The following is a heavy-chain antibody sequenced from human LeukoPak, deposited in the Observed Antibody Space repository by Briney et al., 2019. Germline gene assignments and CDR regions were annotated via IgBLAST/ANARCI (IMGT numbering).Heavy chain of an antibody. CDR3: TTRLQHHFDY. Sequence: GGSLRLSCAASGFTFSSYTMNGVRQALGQGLEWGSTISDPHSGSQTHYADSVKGRFTISRDDSQNTVYLQMDSLRAEDTAVYYCTTRLQHHFDYWGQGSLVTVSS. CDR2: ISDPHSGSQT. D-gene: IGHD2-15*01. CDR1: GFTFSSYT. J-gene: IGHJ4*02. V-gene: IGHV3-23*01.